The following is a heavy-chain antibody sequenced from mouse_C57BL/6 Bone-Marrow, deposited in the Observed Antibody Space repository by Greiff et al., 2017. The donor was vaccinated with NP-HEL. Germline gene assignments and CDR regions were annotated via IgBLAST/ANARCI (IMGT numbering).Heavy chain of an antibody. J-gene: IGHJ1*03. V-gene: IGHV1-69*01. CDR2: IDPSDSYT. CDR3: ARERIYYYGSSYVNWYFDV. D-gene: IGHD1-1*01. CDR1: GYTFTSYW. Sequence: VQLQQSGAELVMPGASVKLSCKASGYTFTSYWMHWVKQRPGQGLEWIGEIDPSDSYTNYNQKFKGKSTLTVDKSSSTAYMQLSSLTSEDSAVYYCARERIYYYGSSYVNWYFDVWGTGTTVTVSS.